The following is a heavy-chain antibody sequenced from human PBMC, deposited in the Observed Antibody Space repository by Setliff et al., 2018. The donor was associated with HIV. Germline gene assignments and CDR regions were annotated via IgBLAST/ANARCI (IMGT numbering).Heavy chain of an antibody. D-gene: IGHD6-6*01. V-gene: IGHV3-23*01. J-gene: IGHJ6*03. CDR2: ISGSGGST. Sequence: GGSLRLSCAASRFTFSSYAMSWVRQAPGKGLEWVSDISGSGGSTYYADSVKGRFTISRDNSKNTLYLQMNSLRAEDTAVYYCAKQYSMYYYYYMDVWGKGTTVTVSS. CDR1: RFTFSSYA. CDR3: AKQYSMYYYYYMDV.